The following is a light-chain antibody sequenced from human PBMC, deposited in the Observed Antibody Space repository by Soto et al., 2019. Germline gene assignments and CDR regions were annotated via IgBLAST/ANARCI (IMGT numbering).Light chain of an antibody. CDR3: QQFGSSLPIT. V-gene: IGKV3-20*01. CDR1: QTITSNF. J-gene: IGKJ5*01. Sequence: EIVLTPSPGTLSLPPGDRATLSCRASQTITSNFLAWYQLKPSQAPRLLIYGASSRATGIPDRFTGSGSGTDFTLTITRLEPEDFAVYYCQQFGSSLPITFGQGTKVDIK. CDR2: GAS.